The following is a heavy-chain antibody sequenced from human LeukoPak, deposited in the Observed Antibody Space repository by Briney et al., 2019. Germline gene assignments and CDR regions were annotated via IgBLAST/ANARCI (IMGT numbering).Heavy chain of an antibody. CDR1: GFTSSSYE. D-gene: IGHD3-10*01. Sequence: PGGTLRLSRADSGFTSSSYEMNWVCEAAGKGKERGSYISSSGSTIYYADSVEGGFNISRDKAKNSLYLQMNSLRAEDTAVYYCARARFNFDFWGQGTLVTVSS. CDR3: ARARFNFDF. J-gene: IGHJ4*02. CDR2: ISSSGSTI. V-gene: IGHV3-48*03.